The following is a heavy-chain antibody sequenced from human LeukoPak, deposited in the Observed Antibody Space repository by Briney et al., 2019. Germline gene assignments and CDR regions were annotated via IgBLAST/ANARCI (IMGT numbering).Heavy chain of an antibody. J-gene: IGHJ5*02. Sequence: SETLSLTCTVSGGSISSGSYYWSWIRQPAGKGLEWIGRIYTSGSTNYNPSLKSRVTISVDTSKNQFSLKLSSVTAADTAVYXXARXXGSYXXTXPFDPWGQGTLVTVSS. D-gene: IGHD1-26*01. CDR1: GGSISSGSYY. CDR2: IYTSGST. V-gene: IGHV4-61*02. CDR3: ARXXGSYXXTXPFDP.